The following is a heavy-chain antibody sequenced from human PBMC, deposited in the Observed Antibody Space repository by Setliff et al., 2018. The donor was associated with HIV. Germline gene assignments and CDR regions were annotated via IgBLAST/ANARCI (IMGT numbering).Heavy chain of an antibody. CDR1: GYTFTSYD. V-gene: IGHV1-18*01. D-gene: IGHD3-22*01. CDR2: ISAYNGNT. Sequence: ASVKVSCKASGYTFTSYDISWVRQAPGQGLEWMGWISAYNGNTNYAQKLQGKVTMTTDTTTSTAYMELRSLRSDDTAVYYCAREIGDYYDSSGYYPPTDYYYGMDVWGQGTTVTVSS. J-gene: IGHJ6*02. CDR3: AREIGDYYDSSGYYPPTDYYYGMDV.